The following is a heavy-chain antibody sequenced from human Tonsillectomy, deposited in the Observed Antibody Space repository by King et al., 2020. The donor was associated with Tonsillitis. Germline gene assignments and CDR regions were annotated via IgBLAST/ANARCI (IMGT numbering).Heavy chain of an antibody. CDR3: GRRFDY. J-gene: IGHJ4*02. CDR1: GGPISSYY. Sequence: VQLQESGPGLVKPSETLSLTCTVSGGPISSYYWSWIRQPPGKGLEWIGYIYYSGSTNYNPSLKSRVTISVDTSKNQFSLKLSSVTAADTAVYYCGRRFDYWGQGTLVTVSS. CDR2: IYYSGST. V-gene: IGHV4-59*01.